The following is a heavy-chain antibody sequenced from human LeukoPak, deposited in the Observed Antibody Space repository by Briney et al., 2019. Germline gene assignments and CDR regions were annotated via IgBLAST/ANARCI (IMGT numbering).Heavy chain of an antibody. Sequence: SETLSLTCTVSGGSISSYYWNWIRQPPGKGLEWIGYIYYSGSTNYNPSLKSRVTISVDTSKNQFSLKLSSVTAADTAVYYCTRVAGTPYYYYYMDVWGKGTTVTISS. D-gene: IGHD6-19*01. J-gene: IGHJ6*03. CDR1: GGSISSYY. CDR3: TRVAGTPYYYYYMDV. CDR2: IYYSGST. V-gene: IGHV4-59*01.